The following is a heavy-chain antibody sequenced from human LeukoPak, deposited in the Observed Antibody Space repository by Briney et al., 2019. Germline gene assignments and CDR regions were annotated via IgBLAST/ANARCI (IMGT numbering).Heavy chain of an antibody. CDR3: ARHSLSGGIDY. CDR2: IYYSGTP. D-gene: IGHD3-16*01. CDR1: GGSISGYY. V-gene: IGHV4-39*01. J-gene: IGHJ4*02. Sequence: SETLSLTCTVSGGSISGYYWGWIRQPPGKGLEWIGSIYYSGTPYYNPSLETRLTISVDTSKSHFSLKLSSVTAADTAVYFCARHSLSGGIDYWGQGILVTVSS.